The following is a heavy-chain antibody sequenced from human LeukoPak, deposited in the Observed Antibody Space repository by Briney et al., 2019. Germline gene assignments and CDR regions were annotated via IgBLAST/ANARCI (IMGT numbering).Heavy chain of an antibody. J-gene: IGHJ4*02. Sequence: GGSLRLSCAASGFTFSSYEMNWVRQAPGKGLEWVSYISSSGSTIYYADSVKGRFTISRDNAKNSLYLQMNSLRAEDTAVYYCARVGYSSSWYNFDYWGQGTLVTVSS. D-gene: IGHD6-13*01. V-gene: IGHV3-48*03. CDR2: ISSSGSTI. CDR1: GFTFSSYE. CDR3: ARVGYSSSWYNFDY.